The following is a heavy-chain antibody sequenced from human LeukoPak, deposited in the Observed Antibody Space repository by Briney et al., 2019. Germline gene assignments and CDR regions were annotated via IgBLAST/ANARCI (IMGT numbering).Heavy chain of an antibody. Sequence: GGSLRLSCAASGFTFNSYGMHWVRRAPGKGLEGVAFIRLDGSNNYYAGSAQGRFTISRDNSTNTLFLQMSSLTVEDTAVYYCGRDVSDTVVVITHNFDFWGQGTLVTVSS. J-gene: IGHJ4*02. D-gene: IGHD3-22*01. CDR1: GFTFNSYG. CDR2: IRLDGSNN. V-gene: IGHV3-30*02. CDR3: GRDVSDTVVVITHNFDF.